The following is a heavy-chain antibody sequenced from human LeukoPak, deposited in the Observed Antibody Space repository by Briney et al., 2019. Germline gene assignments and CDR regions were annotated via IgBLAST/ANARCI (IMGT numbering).Heavy chain of an antibody. CDR2: VSGGGGTT. V-gene: IGHV3-23*01. D-gene: IGHD3-22*01. CDR1: GFTFNTYA. Sequence: GGSLRLSCAASGFTFNTYAMNWVRQAPGRGLEWVSAVSGGGGTTYYADSVKGRFTISRDNSKNTLSLQMNSLRAEDTAIYYCAKDLEQGAVNYYLHYYGMDVWGKGTTVTVSS. J-gene: IGHJ6*04. CDR3: AKDLEQGAVNYYLHYYGMDV.